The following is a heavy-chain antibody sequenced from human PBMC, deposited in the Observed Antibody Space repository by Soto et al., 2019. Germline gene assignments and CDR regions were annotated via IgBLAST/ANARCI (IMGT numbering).Heavy chain of an antibody. J-gene: IGHJ5*02. Sequence: QLQLQESGPGLVKPSETLSLTCTVSSGSISSTNYYWGWLRQPPGKGLEWIGTIYYSGRTYYNPSLKSQATILVDTSKHQSSLNLSPVTAADTAVYYCARSISTSAIPSWFDPWGQGPLVTVSS. D-gene: IGHD6-6*01. CDR1: SGSISSTNYY. CDR2: IYYSGRT. CDR3: ARSISTSAIPSWFDP. V-gene: IGHV4-39*01.